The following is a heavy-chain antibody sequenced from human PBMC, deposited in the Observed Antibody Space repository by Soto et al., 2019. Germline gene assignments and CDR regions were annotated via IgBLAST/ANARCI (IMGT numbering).Heavy chain of an antibody. Sequence: QVQLQESGPGLVKPSQTLSLTCTVSGASISSDDYYWTWIRQPPGKGLEWIGSIYYSGSTYYNPSLKSRVTISVDTSNNQFSLNLSSVTAADTAVYYCARANYDSSTYYLDYWGQGTLVTVSS. D-gene: IGHD3-22*01. CDR1: GASISSDDYY. V-gene: IGHV4-30-4*01. CDR2: IYYSGST. CDR3: ARANYDSSTYYLDY. J-gene: IGHJ4*02.